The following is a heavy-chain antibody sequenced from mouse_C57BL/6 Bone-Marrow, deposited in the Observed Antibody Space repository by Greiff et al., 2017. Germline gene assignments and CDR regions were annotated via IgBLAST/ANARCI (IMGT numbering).Heavy chain of an antibody. CDR1: GYAFRSYW. D-gene: IGHD1-1*01. V-gene: IGHV1-80*01. J-gene: IGHJ4*01. CDR3: ARHRYYCSIYAMDY. CDR2: IYPGDGDT. Sequence: LVESGAELVKPGASVKISCKASGYAFRSYWMNWVKQRPGKGLEWIGQIYPGDGDTNYNGKFKGKATLTADKSSSTAYMQLSSLTSEDSAVYFCARHRYYCSIYAMDYWGQGTSVTVSS.